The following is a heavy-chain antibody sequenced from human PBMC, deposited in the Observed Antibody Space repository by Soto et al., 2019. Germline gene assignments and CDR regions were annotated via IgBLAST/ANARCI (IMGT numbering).Heavy chain of an antibody. D-gene: IGHD3-10*01. J-gene: IGHJ6*02. CDR1: GGTISAHD. CDR3: ATDTNYYGSGRCYYGMEV. V-gene: IGHV4-4*07. CDR2: IYTSGST. Sequence: SETLSLTYTVAGGTISAHDSSGIRQPAGKGLEWIGRIYTSGSTNYNPSLQSRVTMSVDTSKNQFSLKLSSVTAADTAVYSCATDTNYYGSGRCYYGMEVWGQGATVTATS.